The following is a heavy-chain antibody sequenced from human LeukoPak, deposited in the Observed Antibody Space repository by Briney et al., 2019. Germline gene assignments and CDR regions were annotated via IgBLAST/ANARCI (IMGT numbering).Heavy chain of an antibody. D-gene: IGHD3-22*01. CDR1: GGSISSSNW. V-gene: IGHV4-4*02. CDR2: IYHSGGT. CDR3: ARWGSGFFDF. J-gene: IGHJ4*02. Sequence: SGTLSLTCAVSGGSISSSNWWGWVRQSPGKGLQWIGEIYHSGGTNYNPSLKSRVTVSVDKSNNQFSLKLSSVTAADTAVYYCARWGSGFFDFWGQGSLVTVSS.